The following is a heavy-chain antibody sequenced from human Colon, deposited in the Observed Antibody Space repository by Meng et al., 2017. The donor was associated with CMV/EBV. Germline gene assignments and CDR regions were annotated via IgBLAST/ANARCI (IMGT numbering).Heavy chain of an antibody. Sequence: GESLKISCAASGFNFGNYAMSWVRQAPGKGLEWVSDVSRRGETTYSADSVKGRFSVYRDNSKNMVFLQMTSLTAEDTAIYYCAKTIFDSVKSGLGVWGQGTTVTVSS. CDR3: AKTIFDSVKSGLGV. CDR1: GFNFGNYA. J-gene: IGHJ6*02. CDR2: VSRRGETT. D-gene: IGHD3-3*01. V-gene: IGHV3-23*01.